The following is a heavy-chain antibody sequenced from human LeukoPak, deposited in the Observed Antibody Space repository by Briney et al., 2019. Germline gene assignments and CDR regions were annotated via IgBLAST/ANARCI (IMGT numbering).Heavy chain of an antibody. J-gene: IGHJ3*02. Sequence: SETLSLTCTVSGGSISSGGYYWSWIRQHPGKGVEWIGYIYYSGSTYYNPSLKSRVTISVDTSKNQFSLKLSSVTAADTAVYYCARGYQTSSSWSRGAFDIWGQGTMVTVSS. D-gene: IGHD6-13*01. CDR2: IYYSGST. V-gene: IGHV4-31*03. CDR3: ARGYQTSSSWSRGAFDI. CDR1: GGSISSGGYY.